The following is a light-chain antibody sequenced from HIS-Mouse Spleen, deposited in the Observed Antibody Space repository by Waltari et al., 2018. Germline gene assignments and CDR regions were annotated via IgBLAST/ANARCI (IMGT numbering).Light chain of an antibody. CDR1: SGSSASNY. CDR2: EDN. V-gene: IGLV6-57*04. Sequence: NFMLTQPHSVSESPGKTVTISCTRRSGSSASNYVQWYQQRPGSAPTTVIYEDNQRPSGVPDRFSGSIDSSSNSASLTISGLKTEDEADYYCQSYDSSNLVFGGGTKLTVL. J-gene: IGLJ3*02. CDR3: QSYDSSNLV.